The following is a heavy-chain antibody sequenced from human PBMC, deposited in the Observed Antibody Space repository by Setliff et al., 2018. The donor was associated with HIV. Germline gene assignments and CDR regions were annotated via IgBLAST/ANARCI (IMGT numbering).Heavy chain of an antibody. CDR2: IYTSGST. J-gene: IGHJ4*02. CDR3: ARESPSSSWFYFDF. V-gene: IGHV4-4*07. Sequence: ETLSLTCTVSGGSISSYYWSWIRQPAGKGLEWIGSIYTSGSTNYNPSLKSRVTMSVDTSKNQFSLKLSSVTAADTAVYYCARESPSSSWFYFDFWGQGTLVTVSS. CDR1: GGSISSYY. D-gene: IGHD6-13*01.